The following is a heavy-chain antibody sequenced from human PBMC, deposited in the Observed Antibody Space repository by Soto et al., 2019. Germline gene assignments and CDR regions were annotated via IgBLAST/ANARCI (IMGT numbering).Heavy chain of an antibody. CDR1: GFSLSADGVG. D-gene: IGHD2-2*01. CDR3: AHAYGGTSWPNHAFDV. CDR2: IYWDDDK. Sequence: QITLTESGPTLVKPTQTLTLTCTFSGFSLSADGVGVAWIRQPPGKALEWLALIYWDDDKRYSPSLKNRLTITKDTSKTHVVLTMTNMDPVDTATYYCAHAYGGTSWPNHAFDVWGQGTVVTVSS. J-gene: IGHJ3*01. V-gene: IGHV2-5*02.